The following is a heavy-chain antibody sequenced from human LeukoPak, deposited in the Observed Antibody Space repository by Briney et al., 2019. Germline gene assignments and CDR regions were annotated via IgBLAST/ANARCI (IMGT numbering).Heavy chain of an antibody. CDR2: IYTSGST. J-gene: IGHJ3*02. Sequence: PSETLSLTCTVSGGSISSYYWSWIRQPAGKGLEWIGRIYTSGSTNYNPSLKSRVTMSVDTSKNQFSLKLSSVTAADTAVYYCASIPAAGTRRGDAFDIWGQGTMVTVSS. CDR3: ASIPAAGTRRGDAFDI. CDR1: GGSISSYY. V-gene: IGHV4-4*07. D-gene: IGHD6-13*01.